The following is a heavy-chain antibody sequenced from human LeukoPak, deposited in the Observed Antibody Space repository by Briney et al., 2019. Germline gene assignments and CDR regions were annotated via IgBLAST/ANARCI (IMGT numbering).Heavy chain of an antibody. J-gene: IGHJ3*02. CDR2: ISWNSGSI. Sequence: GGSLRLSCAASGFTFDDYAMPWVRQAPGKGLEWVSGISWNSGSIGYADSVKGRFTISRDNAKNSLYLQMNSLRGEDTALYYCAKDRHDYGDYGLSSAFDIWGQGTMVTVSS. V-gene: IGHV3-9*01. D-gene: IGHD4-17*01. CDR1: GFTFDDYA. CDR3: AKDRHDYGDYGLSSAFDI.